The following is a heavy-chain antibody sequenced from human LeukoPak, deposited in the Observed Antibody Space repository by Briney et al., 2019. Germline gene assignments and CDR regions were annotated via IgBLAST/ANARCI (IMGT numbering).Heavy chain of an antibody. CDR3: ARAKTLLTYGDCGY. D-gene: IGHD4-17*01. CDR1: GYTFTNYY. V-gene: IGHV1-46*01. Sequence: GASVKVSCKASGYTFTNYYIHWLRRAPGQGLEWMGIINPSGGNTAYARKFQGRVTMTRDTSTSTLYMDLSSLKSGDTAIYYRARAKTLLTYGDCGYWGQGTLATVSS. CDR2: INPSGGNT. J-gene: IGHJ4*02.